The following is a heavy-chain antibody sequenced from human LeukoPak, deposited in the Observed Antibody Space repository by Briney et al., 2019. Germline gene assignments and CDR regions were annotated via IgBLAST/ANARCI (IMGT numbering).Heavy chain of an antibody. CDR2: IIPSFGTA. D-gene: IGHD1-26*01. J-gene: IGHJ4*02. CDR1: GGTFSSYA. CDR3: ARGATPLPSYPRGYFDY. V-gene: IGHV1-69*05. Sequence: VASLKLSCKASGGTFSSYAMSWVRQAPGKGLEWMGGIIPSFGTANYAQKLQGRFTITTDESTSTAYMELSSLRSEDTAVYYCARGATPLPSYPRGYFDYWGQGTLVTVSS.